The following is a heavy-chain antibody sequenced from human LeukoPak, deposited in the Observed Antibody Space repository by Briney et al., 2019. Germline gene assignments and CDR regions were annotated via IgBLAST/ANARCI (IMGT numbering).Heavy chain of an antibody. J-gene: IGHJ4*02. V-gene: IGHV3-53*01. D-gene: IGHD2-2*02. CDR2: IYSGGST. CDR3: AREPLIEVVPAAIRTPLDY. Sequence: GGSLRLSCAASGFTVSSNYMSWVRQAPGKGLEWVSVIYSGGSTYYADSVKGRFTISRDNSKNTLYLQMNSLRAEDTAVYYCAREPLIEVVPAAIRTPLDYWGQGTLVTVSS. CDR1: GFTVSSNY.